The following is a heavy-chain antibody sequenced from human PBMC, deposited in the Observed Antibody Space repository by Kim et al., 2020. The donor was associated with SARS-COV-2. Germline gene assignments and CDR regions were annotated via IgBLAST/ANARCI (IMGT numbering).Heavy chain of an antibody. D-gene: IGHD5-18*01. Sequence: SVKGRFTISRDNTKNSLYLQMNSLRAEDAALYYCARLGNVDTDTIYYFDYWGQGTLLTVSS. V-gene: IGHV3-11*03. CDR3: ARLGNVDTDTIYYFDY. J-gene: IGHJ4*02.